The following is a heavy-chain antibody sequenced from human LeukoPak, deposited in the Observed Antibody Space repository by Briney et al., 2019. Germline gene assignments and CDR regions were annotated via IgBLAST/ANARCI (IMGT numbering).Heavy chain of an antibody. V-gene: IGHV4-39*01. Sequence: PSETLSLTCTVSGGSISSSSYYWGWIRQPPGKGLEWIGSIYYSGSTYYNPSLKSRVTISVDTSKNQFSLKLSSVTAADTAVHYCALTYYYDSSGYYYDYWGQGTLVTVSS. D-gene: IGHD3-22*01. CDR1: GGSISSSSYY. J-gene: IGHJ4*02. CDR3: ALTYYYDSSGYYYDY. CDR2: IYYSGST.